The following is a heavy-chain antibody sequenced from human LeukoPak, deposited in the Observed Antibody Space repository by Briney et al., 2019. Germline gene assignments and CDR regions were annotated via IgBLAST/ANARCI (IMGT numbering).Heavy chain of an antibody. D-gene: IGHD6-13*01. CDR2: IYTSGST. Sequence: SETLSLTCAVSGDSFSSASYSWSWIRQPPGKGLEWIGRIYTSGSTNYNPSLKSRVTMSVDTSSNQFSLKLSSVTAADTAVYYCAREMWSAAATTYDWFDPWGQGTLVTVSS. CDR3: AREMWSAAATTYDWFDP. J-gene: IGHJ5*01. V-gene: IGHV4-61*01. CDR1: GDSFSSASYS.